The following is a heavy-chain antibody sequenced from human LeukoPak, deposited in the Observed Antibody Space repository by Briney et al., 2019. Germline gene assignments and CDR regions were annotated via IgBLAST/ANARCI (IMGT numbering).Heavy chain of an antibody. CDR3: ARRGIISSGRAFDI. J-gene: IGHJ3*02. V-gene: IGHV4-4*07. D-gene: IGHD6-6*01. CDR1: GGSISSYY. CDR2: IYSSGNT. Sequence: PSETLSLTCTVSGGSISSYYWSWIRQPAGKGLEWIGRIYSSGNTNYSPSLRSRVTMSVDTSKNQFSLKLSFVTAADTAVYYCARRGIISSGRAFDIWGQGTMVTVSS.